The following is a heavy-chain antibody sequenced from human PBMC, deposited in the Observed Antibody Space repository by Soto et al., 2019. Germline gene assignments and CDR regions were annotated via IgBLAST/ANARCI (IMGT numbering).Heavy chain of an antibody. CDR1: GGSISSYY. Sequence: QVQLQESGPGLVKPSETLSLTCTVSGGSISSYYWSWIRQPPGKGLEWIGYIYYSGSTNYNPSLKSRVPISVDTSKNQFSLKLSSVTAADTAVYYCARIWYSSSLLSNSYYYYYGMDVWGQGTTVTVSS. V-gene: IGHV4-59*08. J-gene: IGHJ6*02. CDR2: IYYSGST. D-gene: IGHD6-13*01. CDR3: ARIWYSSSLLSNSYYYYYGMDV.